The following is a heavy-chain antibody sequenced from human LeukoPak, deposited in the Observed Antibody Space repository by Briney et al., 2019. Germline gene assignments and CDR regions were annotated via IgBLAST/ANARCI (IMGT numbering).Heavy chain of an antibody. CDR3: ARQTSCSSTSCYVRAFDI. Sequence: KPSETLSLTCTVSGGSISSYYWSWIRQPPGKGLEWIGYIYYGGSTNYNPSLKSRVTISVDTSKNQFSLKLSSVTAADTAVYYCARQTSCSSTSCYVRAFDIWGQGTMVTVSS. V-gene: IGHV4-59*08. D-gene: IGHD2-2*01. CDR2: IYYGGST. J-gene: IGHJ3*02. CDR1: GGSISSYY.